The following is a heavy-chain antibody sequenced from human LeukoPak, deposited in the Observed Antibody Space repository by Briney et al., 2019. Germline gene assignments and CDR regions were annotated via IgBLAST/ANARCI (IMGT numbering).Heavy chain of an antibody. D-gene: IGHD3-10*01. CDR3: ARVDNTLVRGAIPDYFGY. J-gene: IGHJ4*02. CDR1: GYTFTSYG. CDR2: INPNSGGT. Sequence: ASVKVSCKASGYTFTSYGISWVRQAPGQGLEWMGWINPNSGGTNYAQKFQGRVTVTRDTSISTAYMELSRLRSDDTAVYYCARVDNTLVRGAIPDYFGYWGQGTLVTVYS. V-gene: IGHV1-2*02.